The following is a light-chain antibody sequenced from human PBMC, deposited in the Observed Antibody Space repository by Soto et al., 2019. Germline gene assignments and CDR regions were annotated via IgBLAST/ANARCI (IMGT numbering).Light chain of an antibody. CDR3: LQLKRYPLT. CDR2: TAS. Sequence: IQLTQSPSSLSAPVGDRVAITCRASEGISPYLAWYQEKPGKVPKLLIDTASTLQNGVPSRFSGSGSGTDFTLTISSLQPEDFATYYCLQLKRYPLTFGGGTRVEIK. J-gene: IGKJ4*01. V-gene: IGKV1-9*01. CDR1: EGISPY.